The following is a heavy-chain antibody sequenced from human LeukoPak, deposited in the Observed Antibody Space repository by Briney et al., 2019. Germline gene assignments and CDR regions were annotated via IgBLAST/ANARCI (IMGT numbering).Heavy chain of an antibody. CDR2: IYPGDSDT. J-gene: IGHJ3*02. V-gene: IGHV5-51*07. Sequence: GESLKISCKGSGYTFTSYWIAWVHQMPGKGLEWMGIIYPGDSDTRYSPSFQGQVTISADKSINTAYLQWSSLKASDTAMYYCARRSGLTDSFDIWGQGTMVTVSS. D-gene: IGHD1-14*01. CDR1: GYTFTSYW. CDR3: ARRSGLTDSFDI.